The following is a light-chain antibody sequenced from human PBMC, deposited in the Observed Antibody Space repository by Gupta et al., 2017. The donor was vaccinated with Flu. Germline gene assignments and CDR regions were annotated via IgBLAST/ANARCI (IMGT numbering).Light chain of an antibody. J-gene: IGKJ4*01. CDR3: QQLNSYPLT. Sequence: PSWLSASVGARVTSTCRASQDISSYFAWYQQKPGKAPKLLIYTASTLQSGVPSRFSGSGSGTEFTLTISSLQPEDFATYYCQQLNSYPLTFGGGTKVEIK. CDR2: TAS. CDR1: QDISSY. V-gene: IGKV1-9*01.